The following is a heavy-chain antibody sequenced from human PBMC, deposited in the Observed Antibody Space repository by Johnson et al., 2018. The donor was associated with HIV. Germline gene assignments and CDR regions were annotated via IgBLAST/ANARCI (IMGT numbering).Heavy chain of an antibody. D-gene: IGHD3-3*01. J-gene: IGHJ3*02. Sequence: EVQLVESGGGLVQPGGSLRLSCAASGFTFSSYAMSWVRQAPGKGLEWVSAISGSGGSTYYADSVKGRFTISRDNSKNTLYLQMNSLRAEDTAVYYCAKDQGETYYNFWSGYLGDAFDIWGQGTMVTVSS. V-gene: IGHV3-23*04. CDR1: GFTFSSYA. CDR2: ISGSGGST. CDR3: AKDQGETYYNFWSGYLGDAFDI.